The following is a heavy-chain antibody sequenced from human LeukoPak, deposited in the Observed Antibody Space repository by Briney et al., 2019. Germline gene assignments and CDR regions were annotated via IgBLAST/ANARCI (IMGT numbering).Heavy chain of an antibody. V-gene: IGHV4-59*08. D-gene: IGHD4-17*01. CDR3: RVGYGDYGLSY. J-gene: IGHJ4*02. Sequence: PSETLSLTCTVAGGSISSYYWSWIRQPPGKGLEWIGYIYYSGSTNYNPSLKSRVTISVNTPKNQFSLKLTSVTAADKAVFYCRVGYGDYGLSYWGQGTLVTVSS. CDR1: GGSISSYY. CDR2: IYYSGST.